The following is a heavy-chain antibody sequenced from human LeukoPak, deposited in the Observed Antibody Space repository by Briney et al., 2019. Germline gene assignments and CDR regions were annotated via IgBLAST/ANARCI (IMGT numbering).Heavy chain of an antibody. Sequence: SVKVSCKASGYTFTGYYMHWVRQAPGQGLEWMGGIIPVFGTTTYAQKFQDKVTMTADKSTNTAYLQISSLTSDDTAVYYCARCSPGDSSNFYAVLQYWGQGTQVTVST. D-gene: IGHD3-22*01. CDR3: ARCSPGDSSNFYAVLQY. CDR2: IIPVFGTT. J-gene: IGHJ4*02. V-gene: IGHV1-69*06. CDR1: GYTFTGYY.